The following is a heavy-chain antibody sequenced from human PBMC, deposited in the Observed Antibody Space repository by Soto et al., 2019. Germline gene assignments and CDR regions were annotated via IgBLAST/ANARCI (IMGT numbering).Heavy chain of an antibody. V-gene: IGHV1-8*01. CDR2: VNPNNGDT. CDR3: AKVSRKGSAIDFDY. J-gene: IGHJ4*02. D-gene: IGHD3-10*01. CDR1: GYTFSNYD. Sequence: QVQLVQSGAELKKPGASVKVSCKASGYTFSNYDMNWVRQATGQGPEWIGWVNPNNGDTGYAQKCQGRVTLTTDITTTTDYMELTSLRSEDTAIYYCAKVSRKGSAIDFDYWGQGTLIPVSS.